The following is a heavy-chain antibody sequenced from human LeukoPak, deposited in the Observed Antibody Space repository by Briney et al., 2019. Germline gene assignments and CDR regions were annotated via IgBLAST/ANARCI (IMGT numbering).Heavy chain of an antibody. CDR3: ARSGELLYQTSPFDY. CDR1: GYTFTGYY. CDR2: INPNSGGT. D-gene: IGHD3-10*01. J-gene: IGHJ4*02. V-gene: IGHV1-2*02. Sequence: GASVKVSCKASGYTFTGYYMHWVRRALGQGLEWMGWINPNSGGTNYAQKFQGRVTMTRDTSISTAYMELSRLRSDDTAVYYCARSGELLYQTSPFDYWGQGTLVTVSS.